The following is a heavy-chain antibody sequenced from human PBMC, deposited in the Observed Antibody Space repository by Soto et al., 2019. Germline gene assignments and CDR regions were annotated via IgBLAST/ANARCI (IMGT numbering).Heavy chain of an antibody. V-gene: IGHV2-5*02. D-gene: IGHD3-10*01. CDR1: GFSLRSSGVG. J-gene: IGHJ4*02. CDR3: AHRESYTLFDY. CDR2: IYWDDDK. Sequence: QITLKESGPTLVRPTRTLTLTCTFSGFSLRSSGVGVGWIRQPPGKVLEWLALIYWDDDKKYSPSLWRRLTINKDTSRNQVVLTVTNVHPLDTAAYFCAHRESYTLFDYWGQGTLVTVSS.